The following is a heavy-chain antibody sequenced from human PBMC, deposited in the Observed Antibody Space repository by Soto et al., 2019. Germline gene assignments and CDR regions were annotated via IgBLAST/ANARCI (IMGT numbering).Heavy chain of an antibody. CDR1: GGTFSSYT. CDR3: ARDQQGGVVVAATQAHGMDV. V-gene: IGHV1-69*08. CDR2: IIPILGIA. Sequence: QVQLVQSGAEVKKPGSSVKVSCKASGGTFSSYTISWVRQAPGQGLEWMGRIIPILGIANYAQKFQGRVTITADKSTSTAYMELSSLRSEDTAVYYCARDQQGGVVVAATQAHGMDVWGQGTTVTVSS. D-gene: IGHD2-15*01. J-gene: IGHJ6*02.